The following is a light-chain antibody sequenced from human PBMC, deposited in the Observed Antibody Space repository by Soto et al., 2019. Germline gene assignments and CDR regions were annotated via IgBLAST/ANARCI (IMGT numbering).Light chain of an antibody. V-gene: IGKV1-39*01. J-gene: IGKJ5*01. CDR1: QSIGRW. Sequence: FQMPQSQSTLSASVGDTVTVACRASQSIGRWLAWYQQKPGKAPKLLIFDASTLQGGVPSTFSGSGSGTDFTLTISSLQPEDLATYFCQQTYNMPPTFGQGTRLEIK. CDR2: DAS. CDR3: QQTYNMPPT.